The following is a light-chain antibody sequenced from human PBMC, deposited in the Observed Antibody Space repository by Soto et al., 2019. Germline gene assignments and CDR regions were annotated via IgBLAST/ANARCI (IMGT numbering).Light chain of an antibody. Sequence: DIQMTQSPSTLSASVGDRVTITCRASQSINNWLAWYQQKPGKAPKFLIYDASNLESGVPSRFSGSASGTEFTLTISSLQPDDFATYYCQQYDNYPLTFGGGTKLDIK. V-gene: IGKV1-5*01. CDR3: QQYDNYPLT. CDR1: QSINNW. CDR2: DAS. J-gene: IGKJ4*01.